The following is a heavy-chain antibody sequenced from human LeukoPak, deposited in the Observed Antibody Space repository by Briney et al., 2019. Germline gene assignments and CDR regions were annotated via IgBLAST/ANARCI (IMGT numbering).Heavy chain of an antibody. Sequence: SETLSLTCTVSGGSISSYYWSWICQPPGKGLEWIGYIYYSGSTNYNPSLKSGLTISVKTTKNHFSLKLSSVTAAETAVYYGATFDGSRFDYWGQGTLVTVSS. J-gene: IGHJ4*02. CDR3: ATFDGSRFDY. D-gene: IGHD5-24*01. V-gene: IGHV4-59*01. CDR2: IYYSGST. CDR1: GGSISSYY.